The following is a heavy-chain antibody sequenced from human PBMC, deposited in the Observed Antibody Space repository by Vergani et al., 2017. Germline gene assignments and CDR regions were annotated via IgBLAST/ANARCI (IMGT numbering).Heavy chain of an antibody. CDR3: TKGSVYYHDSAGHGYDPYTGFDL. D-gene: IGHD5-12*01. J-gene: IGHJ3*01. Sequence: EVQLVESGGGLVKPGGSLRLSCEASGITFWKFGMHWVRQGPGKGREWVSGISWNSGAVDYADSVRGRFTISRDNAKNSLFLEMNSLRFEDTAVYFCTKGSVYYHDSAGHGYDPYTGFDLWGQGTLVTVSS. CDR2: ISWNSGAV. V-gene: IGHV3-9*01. CDR1: GITFWKFG.